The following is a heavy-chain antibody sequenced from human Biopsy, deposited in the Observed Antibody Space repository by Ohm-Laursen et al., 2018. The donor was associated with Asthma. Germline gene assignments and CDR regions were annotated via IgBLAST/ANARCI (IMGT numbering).Heavy chain of an antibody. CDR3: ARGDSSNWSHYYFDY. Sequence: SLRLSCAASGFAVSRDHMFWVRQAPGKGLEWVSVIYSGGTSHTADSVRGRFTISRDYSKNTLYLQMHSLRAENTAVYYCARGDSSNWSHYYFDYWGQGTLVTVSS. CDR2: IYSGGTS. CDR1: GFAVSRDH. J-gene: IGHJ4*02. D-gene: IGHD3-22*01. V-gene: IGHV3-53*01.